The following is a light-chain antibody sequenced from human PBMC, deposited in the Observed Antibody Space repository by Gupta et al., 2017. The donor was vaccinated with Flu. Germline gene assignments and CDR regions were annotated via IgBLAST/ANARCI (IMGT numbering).Light chain of an antibody. V-gene: IGLV1-44*01. CDR3: AVWDDSLNGYV. CDR1: SSNIGSHP. J-gene: IGLJ1*01. CDR2: SNN. Sequence: RVIVSCSGSSSNIGSHPVNWYQQVPGAAPKLLIYSNNQRHSGAPNRFSGSKFGTSASLDLSDLQSQDEADYYCAVWDDSLNGYVFGAGTRVTVL.